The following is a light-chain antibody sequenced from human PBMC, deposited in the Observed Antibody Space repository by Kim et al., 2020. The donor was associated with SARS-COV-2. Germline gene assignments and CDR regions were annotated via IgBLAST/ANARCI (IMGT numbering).Light chain of an antibody. J-gene: IGKJ1*01. V-gene: IGKV3-20*01. CDR1: PMLSGHF. Sequence: ATPPRTYSPMLSGHFLASYQQKPRDAPSLLLHGVSCSATGIPDRFSGSGSAREFTPLTSSRDADDYFVYYCQHYGSSPPWTFGQGTKVDIK. CDR3: QHYGSSPPWT. CDR2: GVS.